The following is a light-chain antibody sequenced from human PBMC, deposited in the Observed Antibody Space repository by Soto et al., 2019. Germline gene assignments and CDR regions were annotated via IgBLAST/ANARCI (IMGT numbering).Light chain of an antibody. J-gene: IGKJ4*01. CDR3: QKYGSPPPT. CDR2: GTT. CDR1: QTVNSNY. V-gene: IGKV3-20*01. Sequence: EIVLTQSPGTLSLSPGETATLSCRASQTVNSNYLAWYQNKPGQAPRLLIYGTTSRATGVPDRFSGGGSGTAFTLTISGPEPEDFALYNCQKYGSPPPTFGGGTKVEIK.